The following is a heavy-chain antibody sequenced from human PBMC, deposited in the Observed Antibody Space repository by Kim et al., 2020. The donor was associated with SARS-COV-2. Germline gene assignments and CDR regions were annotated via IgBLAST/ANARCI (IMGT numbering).Heavy chain of an antibody. Sequence: SETLSLTCAVYGGSFSGYYWSWIRQPPGKGLEWIGEVHHSGSTNYSPSLKSRVTISIDMAKFQFSLKVTSMTAADTAVYYCARGRGGSAYSRRLFDSWGQGTLVTVSS. CDR2: VHHSGST. J-gene: IGHJ4*02. D-gene: IGHD3-10*01. V-gene: IGHV4-34*01. CDR3: ARGRGGSAYSRRLFDS. CDR1: GGSFSGYY.